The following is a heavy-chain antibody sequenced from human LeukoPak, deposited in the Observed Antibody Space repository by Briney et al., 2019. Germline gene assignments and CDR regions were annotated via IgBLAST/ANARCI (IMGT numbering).Heavy chain of an antibody. V-gene: IGHV3-23*01. D-gene: IGHD3-10*01. CDR3: ARRLGLGFGEYSNNWFDP. Sequence: GGSLRLSCAASGFTFSSYAMGWVRQAPGKGLEWVSAISGSGGSTYYADSVKGRFTISRDNAKNSLYLQMNSLRAEDTAVYYCARRLGLGFGEYSNNWFDPWGQGTLVTVSS. CDR1: GFTFSSYA. CDR2: ISGSGGST. J-gene: IGHJ5*02.